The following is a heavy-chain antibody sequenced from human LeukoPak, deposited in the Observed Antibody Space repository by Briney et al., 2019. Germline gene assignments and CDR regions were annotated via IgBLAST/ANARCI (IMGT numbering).Heavy chain of an antibody. J-gene: IGHJ3*02. CDR1: GFSLSDYG. CDR3: ARDSGSYLFSAGAFDI. CDR2: IYSGGST. Sequence: GGSLRLSCEASGFSLSDYGMNWARQAPGKGLEWVSVIYSGGSTYYADSVKGRFTISRDNSKNTLYLQMNSLRAEDTAVYYCARDSGSYLFSAGAFDIWGQGTTVTVSS. V-gene: IGHV3-53*01. D-gene: IGHD1-26*01.